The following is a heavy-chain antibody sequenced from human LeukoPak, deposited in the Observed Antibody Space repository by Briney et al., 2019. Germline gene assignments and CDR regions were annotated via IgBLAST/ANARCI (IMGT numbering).Heavy chain of an antibody. CDR2: IDYSGYT. V-gene: IGHV4-39*01. CDR1: GGSIISSSYY. CDR3: ARSRTFGAVTIRGTGWFDP. D-gene: IGHD3-3*01. Sequence: SETLSRTCTVSGGSIISSSYYWGWIRQSPGRGLEWIGSIDYSGYTYYNPSLKSRVTISVDTSKTKFSLRLNSVTAADTAVYYCARSRTFGAVTIRGTGWFDPWGQGTLVTVSS. J-gene: IGHJ5*02.